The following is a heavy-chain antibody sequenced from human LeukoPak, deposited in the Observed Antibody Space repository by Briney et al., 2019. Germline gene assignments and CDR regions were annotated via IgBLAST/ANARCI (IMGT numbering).Heavy chain of an antibody. CDR2: ISAYNGNT. CDR1: GYTFTSYG. J-gene: IGHJ4*02. D-gene: IGHD4-17*01. Sequence: ASVKVSCKASGYTFTSYGISWVRQAPGQGLEWMGWISAYNGNTNYAQKLQGRVTMTTDTSTNTAYMELRSLRSDDTAVYYCAASDYGDVFDYWGQGTLVTVSS. V-gene: IGHV1-18*04. CDR3: AASDYGDVFDY.